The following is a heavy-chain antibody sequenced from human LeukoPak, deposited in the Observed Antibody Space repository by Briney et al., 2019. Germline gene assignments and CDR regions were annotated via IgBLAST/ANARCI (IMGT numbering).Heavy chain of an antibody. CDR1: GFTFNSFG. Sequence: PGGSLRLSCAASGFTFNSFGMNWVRQAPGKGLEWVSYISSTSGTIYYADSVKGRFTISRDSARTSLYLQMNSLRAEDTAVYYCATDLAAGILWFDPWGRGILVTVSS. CDR2: ISSTSGTI. J-gene: IGHJ5*02. CDR3: ATDLAAGILWFDP. D-gene: IGHD6-13*01. V-gene: IGHV3-48*01.